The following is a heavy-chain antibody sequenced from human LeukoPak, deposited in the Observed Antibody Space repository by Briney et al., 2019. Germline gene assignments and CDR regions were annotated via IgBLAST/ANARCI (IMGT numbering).Heavy chain of an antibody. D-gene: IGHD3-10*01. CDR3: AREGDGTMVRGVIWSCYYMDV. Sequence: GGSLRLSCAASGFTFSSYGMHWVRQAPGKGLEWVALISYDGSNKYYADSVKGRFTISRDNSKNTLYLQMNSLRAEDTAVYYCAREGDGTMVRGVIWSCYYMDVWGKGTTVTVSS. V-gene: IGHV3-30*03. CDR1: GFTFSSYG. CDR2: ISYDGSNK. J-gene: IGHJ6*03.